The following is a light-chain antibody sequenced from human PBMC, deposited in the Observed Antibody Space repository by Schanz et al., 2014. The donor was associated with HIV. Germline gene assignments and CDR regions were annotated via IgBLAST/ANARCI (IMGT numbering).Light chain of an antibody. CDR3: GSYSSGDSHWV. Sequence: QSALTQPPSASGSPGQSVTISCTGASSDVAGYNFVSWYQQHPGKAPKLMIYEVSKRPSGVPDRFSGSKSGNTASLTISGLQAEDEADYYCGSYSSGDSHWVFGGGTKLTVL. J-gene: IGLJ3*02. CDR2: EVS. V-gene: IGLV2-8*01. CDR1: SSDVAGYNF.